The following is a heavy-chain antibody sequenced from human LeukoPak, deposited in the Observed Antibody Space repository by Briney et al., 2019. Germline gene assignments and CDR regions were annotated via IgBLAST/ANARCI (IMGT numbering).Heavy chain of an antibody. CDR2: INSDGSST. J-gene: IGHJ3*02. CDR3: ARSYSEDAFDI. V-gene: IGHV3-74*01. CDR1: GFTFSSYW. Sequence: GGSLSLSCAASGFTFSSYWMHWVRQAPGKGLVWVSRINSDGSSTSYADSVKGRFTISRDNAKNTLYLQVNSLRAEDTAVYYCARSYSEDAFDIWGQGTMVTVSS. D-gene: IGHD2-21*01.